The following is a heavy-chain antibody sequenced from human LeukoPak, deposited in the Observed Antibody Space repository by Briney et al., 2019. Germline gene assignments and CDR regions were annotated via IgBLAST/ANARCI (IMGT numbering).Heavy chain of an antibody. CDR3: ARVYVWGSQIDY. D-gene: IGHD3-16*01. J-gene: IGHJ4*02. V-gene: IGHV1-2*06. CDR2: INPNSGGT. CDR1: GYTFTGYY. Sequence: GASVKVSCKASGYTFTGYYMHWVRQAPGQGLEWIGRINPNSGGTNYAQKFQGRVTMTRDTSISTAYIELSRLRSDDTAVYYCARVYVWGSQIDYWGQGTLVTVSS.